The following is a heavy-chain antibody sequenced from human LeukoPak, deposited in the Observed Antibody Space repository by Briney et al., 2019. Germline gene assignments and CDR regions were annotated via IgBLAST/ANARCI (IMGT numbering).Heavy chain of an antibody. CDR1: GFTFSPYG. CDR3: GRGKASGGYSEYGLDALEM. V-gene: IGHV3-33*01. CDR2: IWHDGSK. Sequence: GMSLGLSCAASGFTFSPYGMHWVRQAPGKGLEWVAVIWHDGSKFYVDSVKGRFTTSRDNSKNTLYLQMNSLRTEDTAVFYCGRGKASGGYSEYGLDALEMWGQGTMVTVSS. D-gene: IGHD1-26*01. J-gene: IGHJ3*02.